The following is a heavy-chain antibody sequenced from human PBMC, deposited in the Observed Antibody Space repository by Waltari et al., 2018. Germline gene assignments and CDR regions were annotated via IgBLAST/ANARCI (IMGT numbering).Heavy chain of an antibody. CDR2: INPNSGGT. D-gene: IGHD1-26*01. CDR1: GYTFTGYY. Sequence: QVQLVQSGAGVRKPGASVKVSCKASGYTFTGYYMHWVRQAPGQGIEWMGWINPNSGGTTYAQKFQGRVTMTRHTAISTAYMELSRLRSGDTAVYYCARGGIVGARRDAFDIWGKGTMVIVSS. CDR3: ARGGIVGARRDAFDI. J-gene: IGHJ3*02. V-gene: IGHV1-2*02.